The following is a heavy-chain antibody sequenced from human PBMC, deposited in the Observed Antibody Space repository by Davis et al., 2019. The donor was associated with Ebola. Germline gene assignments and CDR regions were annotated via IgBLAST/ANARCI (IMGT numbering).Heavy chain of an antibody. D-gene: IGHD6-19*01. V-gene: IGHV1-2*06. CDR3: ARDLYAAVAIVYYFDY. Sequence: AASVKVSCKASGYTFTGYYMHWVRQAPGQGLEWMGRINPNSGGTNYAQKFQGRVTITRDTSASTAYMELSSLRSEDTAVYYCARDLYAAVAIVYYFDYWGQGTLVTVSS. J-gene: IGHJ4*02. CDR2: INPNSGGT. CDR1: GYTFTGYY.